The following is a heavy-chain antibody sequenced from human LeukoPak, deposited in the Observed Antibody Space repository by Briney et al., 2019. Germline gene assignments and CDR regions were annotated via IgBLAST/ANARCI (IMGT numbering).Heavy chain of an antibody. J-gene: IGHJ4*02. CDR2: IGDSGDAT. Sequence: PGGSLRLSCEVSGFIFSNYGTNWVRQAPGKGLEWVSAIGDSGDATYYADSVKGRFTISRDNSKSTLYLQMNNLRAEDTALYYCAKERGYSKPFDYWGQGTLVTVSS. CDR1: GFIFSNYG. CDR3: AKERGYSKPFDY. D-gene: IGHD4-23*01. V-gene: IGHV3-23*01.